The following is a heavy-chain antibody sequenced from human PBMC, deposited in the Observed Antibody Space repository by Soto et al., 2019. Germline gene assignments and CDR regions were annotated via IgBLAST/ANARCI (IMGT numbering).Heavy chain of an antibody. Sequence: GGSLRLSCAASGFTFSSYAMSWVRQAPGKGLEWVSAISGSGGSTYYADSVKGRFTISRDNSKNTLYLQMNSLRAEDTAVYYCAKDTIQLRSPAPFDYWGQGTLVTVSS. D-gene: IGHD5-18*01. CDR2: ISGSGGST. CDR1: GFTFSSYA. CDR3: AKDTIQLRSPAPFDY. V-gene: IGHV3-23*01. J-gene: IGHJ4*02.